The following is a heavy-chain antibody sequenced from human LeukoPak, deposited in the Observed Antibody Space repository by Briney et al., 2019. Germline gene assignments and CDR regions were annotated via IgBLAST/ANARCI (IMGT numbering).Heavy chain of an antibody. CDR1: GFTFDDYT. Sequence: GGSLRLSCAASGFTFDDYTMHWVRQAPGKGLEWVSLISWHGGSTYYADSVRGRFTISRDNSKSSLYLQMNSLRAEDTALYYCTRDIGSGNYYFFDYWGQGTLVTVSS. V-gene: IGHV3-43*01. J-gene: IGHJ4*02. CDR2: ISWHGGST. CDR3: TRDIGSGNYYFFDY. D-gene: IGHD1-26*01.